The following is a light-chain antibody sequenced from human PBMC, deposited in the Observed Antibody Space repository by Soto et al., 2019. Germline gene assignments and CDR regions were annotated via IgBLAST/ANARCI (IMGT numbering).Light chain of an antibody. CDR3: SSYTSISTLYV. CDR1: NSDVGGYNY. J-gene: IGLJ1*01. V-gene: IGLV2-14*01. Sequence: QSGLTQPASVSGSAGQSITISCTGTNSDVGGYNYVSWYQQHPGKAPELMIYKVSHRPSGVSNRFSGSKSDNTASLTISGLQAEDEADYYCSSYTSISTLYVFGTGTKVTVL. CDR2: KVS.